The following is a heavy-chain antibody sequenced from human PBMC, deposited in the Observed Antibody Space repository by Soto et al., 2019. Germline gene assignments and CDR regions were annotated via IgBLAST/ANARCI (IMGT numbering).Heavy chain of an antibody. J-gene: IGHJ4*02. CDR2: IIPIFGTA. Sequence: ASVKVSCKASGGTFSSYAISWVRQAPGQGLEWVGGIIPIFGTANYAQKFQGRVTITADESTSTAYMELSSLRSEDTAVYYCARDARSHLPTDYWGPGTLVTLFS. CDR3: ARDARSHLPTDY. CDR1: GGTFSSYA. V-gene: IGHV1-69*13.